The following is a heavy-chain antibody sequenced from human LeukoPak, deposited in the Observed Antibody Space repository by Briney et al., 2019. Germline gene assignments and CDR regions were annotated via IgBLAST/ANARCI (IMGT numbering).Heavy chain of an antibody. CDR3: ARVITKGGFDY. Sequence: ETLSLTCAVYGGSFSGYYWSWVRQAPGKGLEWVASIKQDGSEKYYVDSVKGRFTISRDNPKNSLYLQMNSLRAEDTAVYYCARVITKGGFDYWGQGALVTVSS. CDR1: GGSFSGYY. J-gene: IGHJ4*02. V-gene: IGHV3-7*01. D-gene: IGHD2-15*01. CDR2: IKQDGSEK.